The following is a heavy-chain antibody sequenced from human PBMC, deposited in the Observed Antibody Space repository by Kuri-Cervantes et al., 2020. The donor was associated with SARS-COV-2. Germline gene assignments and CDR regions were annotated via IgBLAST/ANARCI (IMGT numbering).Heavy chain of an antibody. CDR2: IYTSVST. CDR1: GCSISSYY. CDR3: ARGAEGSTFDY. D-gene: IGHD6-13*01. Sequence: ESLKISCTVSGCSISSYYWSWIRQPAGKGLEWFGRIYTSVSTNYNPSLKSRVTMSVDTSKNQFSLKLSSVTAADTAVYYCARGAEGSTFDYWGQGTLVSVSS. V-gene: IGHV4-4*07. J-gene: IGHJ4*02.